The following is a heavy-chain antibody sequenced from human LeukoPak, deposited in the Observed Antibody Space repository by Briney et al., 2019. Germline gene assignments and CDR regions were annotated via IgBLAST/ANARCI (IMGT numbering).Heavy chain of an antibody. CDR1: GGSISSYY. D-gene: IGHD4/OR15-4a*01. CDR3: ARDRGLTTSGGVGFDY. V-gene: IGHV4-59*01. J-gene: IGHJ4*02. CDR2: IYYSGST. Sequence: SETLSLTCTVSGGSISSYYWSWIRQPPGKGLEWIAYIYYSGSTNYNPSLKSRVTISVDTSKNQFSLRLSSVTAADTAVYYCARDRGLTTSGGVGFDYWGQGTLVTVSS.